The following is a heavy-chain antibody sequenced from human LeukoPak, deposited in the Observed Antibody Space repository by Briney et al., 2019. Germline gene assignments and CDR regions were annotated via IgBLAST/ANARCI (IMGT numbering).Heavy chain of an antibody. J-gene: IGHJ6*03. Sequence: PGGSLRLSCAASGFTFDDYAMHWVRQTPGKGMETFSGINGNSGSIDYADSVKGRFTISRDNAKNSLYLQMNNLRAGDTALYYCARGGGIVGASNRYYYYYMDVWGKGTTVTIPS. D-gene: IGHD1-26*01. CDR2: INGNSGSI. CDR3: ARGGGIVGASNRYYYYYMDV. V-gene: IGHV3-9*01. CDR1: GFTFDDYA.